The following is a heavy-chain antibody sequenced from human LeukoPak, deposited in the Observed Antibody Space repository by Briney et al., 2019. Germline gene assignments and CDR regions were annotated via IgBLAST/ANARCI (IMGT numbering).Heavy chain of an antibody. CDR1: GFAFSSYG. V-gene: IGHV3-33*01. D-gene: IGHD6-19*01. CDR2: IWYDGSNK. CDR3: ARDRMPGIAVAGTYFQH. Sequence: PGGSLRLSCAASGFAFSSYGMHWVRLAPGKGLEWVAVIWYDGSNKYYADSVKGRFTISRDNSKNTLYLQMNSLRAEDTAVYYCARDRMPGIAVAGTYFQHWGQGTLVTVSS. J-gene: IGHJ1*01.